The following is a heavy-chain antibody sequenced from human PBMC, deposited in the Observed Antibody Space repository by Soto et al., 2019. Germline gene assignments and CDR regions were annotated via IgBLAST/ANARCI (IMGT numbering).Heavy chain of an antibody. CDR1: GGSISSYY. CDR3: ASSWGFGEQNWFDP. D-gene: IGHD3-10*01. CDR2: IYTSGST. J-gene: IGHJ5*02. Sequence: QVQLQESGPGLVKPSETLSLTCTVSGGSISSYYWSWIRQPAGKGLEWIGRIYTSGSTNYNPSLKSRVTMTVDTSKNQFSLKLSSVTAADTAVYYCASSWGFGEQNWFDPWGQGTLVTVSS. V-gene: IGHV4-4*07.